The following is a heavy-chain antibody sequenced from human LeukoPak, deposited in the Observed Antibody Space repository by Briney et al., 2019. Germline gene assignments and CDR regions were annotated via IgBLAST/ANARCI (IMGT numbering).Heavy chain of an antibody. V-gene: IGHV4-59*01. D-gene: IGHD6-13*01. CDR1: GGSISSYY. J-gene: IGHJ4*02. CDR2: IFYSGST. CDR3: ARVTHSSSWYASYFDY. Sequence: PSETLSLTCTVSGGSISSYYWSWIRQPPGKGLEWIGYIFYSGSTNYNPSLKSRVTISVDTSKNQFSLKLSSVTAADTAVYYCARVTHSSSWYASYFDYWGQGTLVTVSS.